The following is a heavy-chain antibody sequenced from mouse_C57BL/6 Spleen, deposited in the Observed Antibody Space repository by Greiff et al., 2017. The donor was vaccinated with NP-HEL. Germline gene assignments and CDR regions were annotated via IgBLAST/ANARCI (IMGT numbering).Heavy chain of an antibody. CDR1: GYSITSGYY. Sequence: EVKLVESGPGLVKPSQSLSLTCSVTGYSITSGYYWNWIRQFPGNKLEWMGYISYDGSNNYNPSLKNRISITRDTSKNQFFLKLNSVTTEDTATYYCARVYYSNPYFDYWGQGTTLTVSS. V-gene: IGHV3-6*01. J-gene: IGHJ2*01. D-gene: IGHD2-5*01. CDR3: ARVYYSNPYFDY. CDR2: ISYDGSN.